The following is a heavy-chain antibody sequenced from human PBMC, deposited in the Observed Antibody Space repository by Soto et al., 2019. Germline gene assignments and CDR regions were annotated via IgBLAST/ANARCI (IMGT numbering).Heavy chain of an antibody. D-gene: IGHD4-17*01. Sequence: QVQLQESGPGLVKPSQTLSLTCTVSGGSISSGDYYWRWIRQPPGKGLDWIGYIYYSGRTYYNPSLKSRVTISVDTSKNQFSLKLSSVTAADTAVYYCAREHHVRFRRWFDPWGQGTLVTVSS. V-gene: IGHV4-30-4*01. CDR3: AREHHVRFRRWFDP. CDR1: GGSISSGDYY. J-gene: IGHJ5*02. CDR2: IYYSGRT.